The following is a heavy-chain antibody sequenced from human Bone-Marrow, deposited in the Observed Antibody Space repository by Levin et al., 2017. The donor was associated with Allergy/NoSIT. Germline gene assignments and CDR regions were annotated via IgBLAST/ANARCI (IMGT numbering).Heavy chain of an antibody. V-gene: IGHV4-39*01. Sequence: TSETLSLTCTVSGTSITSDTYYWGWIRQPPGKGLEWIATIYYSGTTYYNPSLESRVTMSVDTSKSQFSLRLTSVTAADTAVYYCARTVNPLTGWFDPWGQGTLVTVSS. CDR3: ARTVNPLTGWFDP. D-gene: IGHD4-11*01. CDR2: IYYSGTT. CDR1: GTSITSDTYY. J-gene: IGHJ5*02.